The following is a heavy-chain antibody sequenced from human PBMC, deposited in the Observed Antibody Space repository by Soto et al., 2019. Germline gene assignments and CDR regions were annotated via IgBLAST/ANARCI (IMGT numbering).Heavy chain of an antibody. J-gene: IGHJ4*02. CDR2: IWFDGSKK. V-gene: IGHV3-30*02. CDR3: VGGQYYFDY. Sequence: QVQLVESGGGVVQPGTSLRLSCEASGFTFSRYGMHWVRQAPGKGLEWVAFIWFDGSKKYYADSVKGRFTISRDNSKNTLYLQMNSLRPEDTALYYCVGGQYYFDYRGQGTLVIVSS. CDR1: GFTFSRYG. D-gene: IGHD3-10*01.